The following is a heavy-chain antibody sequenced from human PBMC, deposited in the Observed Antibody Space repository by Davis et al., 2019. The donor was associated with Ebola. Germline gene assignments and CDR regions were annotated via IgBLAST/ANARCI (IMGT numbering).Heavy chain of an antibody. J-gene: IGHJ3*02. V-gene: IGHV3-48*01. D-gene: IGHD1-26*01. Sequence: GGSLRLSCAASGFTFSSYSMNWVRQAPGKGLEWVSYISSSSSTIYYADSVKGRFTISRDNSKNTLYLQMNSLRAEDTAVYYCAKTRSYDAFDIWGQGTMVTVSS. CDR3: AKTRSYDAFDI. CDR2: ISSSSSTI. CDR1: GFTFSSYS.